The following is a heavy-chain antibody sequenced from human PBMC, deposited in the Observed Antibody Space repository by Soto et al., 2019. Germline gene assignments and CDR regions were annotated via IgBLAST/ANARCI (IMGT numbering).Heavy chain of an antibody. V-gene: IGHV3-73*02. CDR1: GLTFSASA. D-gene: IGHD1-26*01. CDR3: AKDLTAARPSYFPLADY. J-gene: IGHJ4*02. Sequence: EVQLVESGGGLVQPGGSLKLSCVASGLTFSASAMHWVRQASGKGLEWVGRIRNKADNYATVYGGPVQGRFTISRDDSKSMAYLQMNSLKTEDTAVYYCAKDLTAARPSYFPLADYWGQGTLVTVSS. CDR2: IRNKADNYAT.